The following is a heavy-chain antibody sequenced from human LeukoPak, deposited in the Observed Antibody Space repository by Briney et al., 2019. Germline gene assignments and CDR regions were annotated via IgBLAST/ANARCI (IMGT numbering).Heavy chain of an antibody. CDR2: ISSSSSYI. Sequence: PGGSLRLSSAASGFTFSSYSMNWVRQAPGKGLEWVSSISSSSSYIYYADSVKGRFTISRDNAKNSLYLQMNSLRAEDTAVYYCAREWVVVPAAVDYWGQGTLVTVSS. CDR1: GFTFSSYS. V-gene: IGHV3-21*01. CDR3: AREWVVVPAAVDY. J-gene: IGHJ4*02. D-gene: IGHD2-2*01.